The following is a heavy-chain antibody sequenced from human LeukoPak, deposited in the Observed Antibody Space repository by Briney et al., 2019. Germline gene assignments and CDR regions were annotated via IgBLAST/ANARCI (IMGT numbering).Heavy chain of an antibody. J-gene: IGHJ5*02. CDR3: ARGISYCSGGSCYSVPAVDWFDP. Sequence: PSETLSLTCTVSGGSISSYFCSWIRQPAGKGLEWIGRIHTSGSTNYNSSLKSRVTISVDRSKNQFSLKLSSVTAADTAVYYCARGISYCSGGSCYSVPAVDWFDPWGQGTLVTVSS. CDR2: IHTSGST. CDR1: GGSISSYF. D-gene: IGHD2-15*01. V-gene: IGHV4-4*07.